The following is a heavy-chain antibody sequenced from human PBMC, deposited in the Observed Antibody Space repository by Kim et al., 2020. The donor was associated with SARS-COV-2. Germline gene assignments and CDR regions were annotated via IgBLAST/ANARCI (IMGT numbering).Heavy chain of an antibody. Sequence: YAYSVKCRLHISRDQAKNSLYLQMNSLRAEDTALYYCAKVDDYGGNTDYWGQGTLVTVSS. D-gene: IGHD4-17*01. V-gene: IGHV3-9*01. J-gene: IGHJ4*02. CDR3: AKVDDYGGNTDY.